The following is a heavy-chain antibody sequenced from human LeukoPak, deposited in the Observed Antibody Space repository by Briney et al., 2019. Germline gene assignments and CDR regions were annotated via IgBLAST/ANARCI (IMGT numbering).Heavy chain of an antibody. Sequence: ASVKVSCKASGYTFTSYYMDWVRQAPGQGLEWMGIINPSGGSTSYAQKFQGRVTMTRDTSTSTVYMELSSLRSEDTDVYYCARGGLTMVRGVIITFRFDPWGQGTLVTVSS. CDR3: ARGGLTMVRGVIITFRFDP. CDR2: INPSGGST. J-gene: IGHJ5*02. CDR1: GYTFTSYY. D-gene: IGHD3-10*01. V-gene: IGHV1-46*01.